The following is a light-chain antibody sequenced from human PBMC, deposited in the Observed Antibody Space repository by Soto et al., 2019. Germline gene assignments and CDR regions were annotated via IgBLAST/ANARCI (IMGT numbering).Light chain of an antibody. J-gene: IGLJ1*01. Sequence: QSALTQPPSVSGSPGQSVTISCTGTSSDVGAYNYVAWYQQHPGKAPKIMIYDVTKRPSGVPNRFSGSKSGNTASLTISGLQPEDEADYYCSSYTSSSTRVFGTGTKVTVL. V-gene: IGLV2-11*01. CDR1: SSDVGAYNY. CDR3: SSYTSSSTRV. CDR2: DVT.